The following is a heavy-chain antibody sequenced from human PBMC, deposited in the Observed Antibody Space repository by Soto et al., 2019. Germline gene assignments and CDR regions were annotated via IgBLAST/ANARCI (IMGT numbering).Heavy chain of an antibody. J-gene: IGHJ4*02. D-gene: IGHD3-10*01. CDR3: ATSYGSGYRAFDY. Sequence: QVQLVQSGAEVKKPGSSVKVSCKASGDTFSFYTINWVRQAPGLGLEWMGRVNPILSMSNYAQKLQGRVTMSADKSTSTAYRELRSLRSEDTAFYYCATSYGSGYRAFDYWGQGALVTVSS. CDR2: VNPILSMS. V-gene: IGHV1-69*02. CDR1: GDTFSFYT.